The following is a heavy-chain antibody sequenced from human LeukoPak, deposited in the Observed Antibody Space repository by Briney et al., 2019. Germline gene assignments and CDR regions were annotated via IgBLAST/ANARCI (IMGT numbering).Heavy chain of an antibody. CDR3: AKRGVVIRVILVGFHKEAYYFDS. CDR2: INQDGGAI. CDR1: GFTFSKTW. J-gene: IGHJ4*02. V-gene: IGHV3-7*03. D-gene: IGHD3-22*01. Sequence: GGSLRLSCIGSGFTFSKTWMMWVRQAPGKGLEWVANINQDGGAISYVDSVKGRFTISRDNPKNTLYLQMNSLRAEDTAVYFCAKRGVVIRVILVGFHKEAYYFDSWGQGALVTVSS.